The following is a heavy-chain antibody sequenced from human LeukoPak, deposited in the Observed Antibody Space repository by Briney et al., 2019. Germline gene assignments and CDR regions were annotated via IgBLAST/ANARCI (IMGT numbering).Heavy chain of an antibody. CDR1: GYSISSGYY. CDR3: ARGSPVAVH. J-gene: IGHJ4*02. CDR2: IYHSGST. V-gene: IGHV4-38-2*02. D-gene: IGHD1-1*01. Sequence: SETLSLTCTVSGYSISSGYYWGWIRQPPGKGLEWIGSIYHSGSTYYNPSLKSRVTISVDTSKNQFSLKLSSVTAADTAVYYCARGSPVAVHWGQGTLVTVSS.